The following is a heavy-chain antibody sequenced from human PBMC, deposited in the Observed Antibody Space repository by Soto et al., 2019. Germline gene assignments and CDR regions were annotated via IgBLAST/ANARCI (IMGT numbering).Heavy chain of an antibody. CDR1: GGTFSSYA. J-gene: IGHJ2*01. CDR2: IIPIFGTT. V-gene: IGHV1-69*12. D-gene: IGHD2-15*01. CDR3: ARDQAVGAATNWFCDL. Sequence: QVQLVQSGAEVKKPGSSVKVSCKASGGTFSSYAISWVRQAPGQGLEWMGGIIPIFGTTNYAQKFQGRVTITADESKSTAYVGMSSLRSEDKGEYYCARDQAVGAATNWFCDLWGSGTLVSVSS.